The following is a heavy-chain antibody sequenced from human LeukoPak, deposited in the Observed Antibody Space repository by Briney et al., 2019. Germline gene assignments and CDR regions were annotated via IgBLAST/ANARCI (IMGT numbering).Heavy chain of an antibody. CDR1: GFTFSSYW. Sequence: GGSLRLSCAASGFTFSSYWMHWVRQAPGKGLEWVSSISSSSSYIYYADSVKGRFTISRDNAKNSLYLQMNSLRAEDTAVYYCARIGYCSGGSCYGIDYWGQGTLVTVSS. CDR3: ARIGYCSGGSCYGIDY. V-gene: IGHV3-21*01. CDR2: ISSSSSYI. D-gene: IGHD2-15*01. J-gene: IGHJ4*02.